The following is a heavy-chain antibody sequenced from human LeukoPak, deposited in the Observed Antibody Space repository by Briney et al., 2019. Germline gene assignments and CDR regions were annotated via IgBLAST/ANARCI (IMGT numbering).Heavy chain of an antibody. V-gene: IGHV3-48*04. CDR3: VRDNPRCCGVIPANIDDY. CDR1: GFTFSRDS. J-gene: IGHJ4*02. Sequence: GGSLRLSCAASGFTFSRDSMNWVRQAPGKGLECVSYINGGGSPIFYADSVRGRFTISRDNAKNSLYLQMNSLRAEDTAVYYCVRDNPRCCGVIPANIDDYWGQGTLVTVSS. D-gene: IGHD2-21*01. CDR2: INGGGSPI.